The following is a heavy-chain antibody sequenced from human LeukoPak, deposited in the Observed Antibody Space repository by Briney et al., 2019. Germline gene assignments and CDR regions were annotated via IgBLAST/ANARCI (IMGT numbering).Heavy chain of an antibody. J-gene: IGHJ4*02. CDR2: IKQDGSEK. Sequence: QAGGSLRLSCAASGFTFGNSWMSWVRQASGKGLEWVANIKQDGSEKYYVDSVKGRFTISRDNAKNSLYLQMNSLRADDTAVYYCARANYWGQGTLVTVSS. CDR3: ARANY. CDR1: GFTFGNSW. V-gene: IGHV3-7*01.